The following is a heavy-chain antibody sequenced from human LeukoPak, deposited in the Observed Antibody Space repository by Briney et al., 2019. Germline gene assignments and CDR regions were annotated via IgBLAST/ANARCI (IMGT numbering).Heavy chain of an antibody. CDR3: ARGGPAPHRITLIVVASSTDAFDV. CDR2: ISAYNGDT. V-gene: IGHV1-18*01. J-gene: IGHJ3*01. D-gene: IGHD3-22*01. Sequence: ASVKVSCKASGYTFTSYGISWVRQAPGQGLEWMGWISAYNGDTNYAQKLQGRVTMTTDTSTSTAYMELRSLRSDDTAVYYCARGGPAPHRITLIVVASSTDAFDVWGQGTMVTVSS. CDR1: GYTFTSYG.